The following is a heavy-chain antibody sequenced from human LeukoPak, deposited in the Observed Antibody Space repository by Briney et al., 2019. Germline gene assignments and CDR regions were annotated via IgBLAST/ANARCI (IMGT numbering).Heavy chain of an antibody. CDR3: ARAVAGDY. V-gene: IGHV3-48*03. J-gene: IGHJ4*02. CDR2: ISSSGSTI. D-gene: IGHD6-19*01. Sequence: PGGSLRLSCAASGMTVSSNYIMWVRQPPGKGLGWVSYISSSGSTIYYADFVKGRFTVSRDNAKNSLYLQMNSLRAEDTAVYYCARAVAGDYWGQGTLVTVSS. CDR1: GMTVSSNY.